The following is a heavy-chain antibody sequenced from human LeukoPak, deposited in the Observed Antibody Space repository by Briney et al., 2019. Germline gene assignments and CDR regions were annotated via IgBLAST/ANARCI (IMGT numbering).Heavy chain of an antibody. D-gene: IGHD5-12*01. V-gene: IGHV1-2*02. Sequence: ASVKVSCKASGYTFNNFDIDWIRQAPGQGLEWMGWINPNSGGTNYAQKFQGRVTMTRDTSISTAYMELSRLRSDDTAVYYCARDSGGYDLYWGQGTLVTVSS. CDR2: INPNSGGT. CDR3: ARDSGGYDLY. J-gene: IGHJ4*02. CDR1: GYTFNNFD.